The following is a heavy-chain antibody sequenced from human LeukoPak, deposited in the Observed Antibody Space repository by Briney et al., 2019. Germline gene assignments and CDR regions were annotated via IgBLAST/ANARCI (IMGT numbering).Heavy chain of an antibody. CDR1: GYSFTGYW. CDR2: IYPGDSDT. D-gene: IGHD6-6*01. J-gene: IGHJ4*02. V-gene: IGHV5-51*01. CDR3: ARRSTIAPRHPLDY. Sequence: GESLKISCKGSGYSFTGYWIGWVRQMPGKGLEWMGIIYPGDSDTRYSPPFQGQVTISADKSIGTAYLQWSSLKASDTAMYYCARRSTIAPRHPLDYWGQGTLVTVSS.